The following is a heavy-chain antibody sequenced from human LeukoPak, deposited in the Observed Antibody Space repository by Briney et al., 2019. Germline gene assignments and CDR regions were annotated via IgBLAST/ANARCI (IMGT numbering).Heavy chain of an antibody. V-gene: IGHV3-49*04. CDR3: ARGGGYCSSTSCYTDPDY. J-gene: IGHJ4*02. CDR1: GFTFGDYA. CDR2: IRSKVYGGTT. D-gene: IGHD2-2*02. Sequence: GGSLRLSCTASGFTFGDYAMSWVRQAPGKGLEWVGFIRSKVYGGTTDYAASVKCRFTISRDDSKSIAYLQMNSLKTEDTAVDYCARGGGYCSSTSCYTDPDYWGRGTLVTVSS.